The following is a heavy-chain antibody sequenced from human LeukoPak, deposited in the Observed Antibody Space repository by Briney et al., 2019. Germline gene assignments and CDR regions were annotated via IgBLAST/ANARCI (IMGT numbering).Heavy chain of an antibody. CDR1: GFTFSSYG. CDR3: ARLSGDY. CDR2: ISYDGSNK. D-gene: IGHD2/OR15-2a*01. J-gene: IGHJ4*02. Sequence: PGRSLRLSCAASGFTFSSYGMHWVRQAPGKGLEWVAVISYDGSNKYYADSVKGRFTISRDNSKNTLYLQMNSLRAEDTAVYYCARLSGDYWGQGILVSVSS. V-gene: IGHV3-30*03.